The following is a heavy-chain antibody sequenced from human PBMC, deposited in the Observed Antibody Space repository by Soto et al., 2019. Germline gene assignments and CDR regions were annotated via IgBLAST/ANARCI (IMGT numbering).Heavy chain of an antibody. CDR3: ARGVGGDIGARMYSLGMDV. CDR2: SYSGTNT. D-gene: IGHD4-17*01. CDR1: GFSVTRNY. Sequence: EVQLVESGGALVQPGGSLRLSCEVSGFSVTRNYMSWVRQRPGKGLEWGSVSYSGTNTYYGDSVKGRFTISRDDSKNTLYLQMNTLRVEDTAVYFCARGVGGDIGARMYSLGMDVWGQGTTVTVS. J-gene: IGHJ6*02. V-gene: IGHV3-66*01.